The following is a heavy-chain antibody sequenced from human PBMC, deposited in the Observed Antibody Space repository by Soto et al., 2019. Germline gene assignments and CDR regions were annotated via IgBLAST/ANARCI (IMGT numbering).Heavy chain of an antibody. D-gene: IGHD2-15*01. CDR1: GGSISSGGYY. CDR2: IYYSGST. V-gene: IGHV4-31*03. CDR3: ARGPAYCSGGSCYSDPGFDY. J-gene: IGHJ4*02. Sequence: QVQLQESGPGLVKPSQTLSLTCTVSGGSISSGGYYWSWIRQHPGKGLEWIGYIYYSGSTYYNPSLKSRVTISVDTSKNQFSLKLSSVTAAETAVYYCARGPAYCSGGSCYSDPGFDYWGQGTLVTVSS.